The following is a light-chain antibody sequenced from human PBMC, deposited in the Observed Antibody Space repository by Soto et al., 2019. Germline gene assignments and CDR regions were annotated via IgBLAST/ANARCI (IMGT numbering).Light chain of an antibody. V-gene: IGKV3-20*01. CDR1: QSVANNY. CDR2: GAS. CDR3: QLYGNSAPFT. Sequence: PWERATLSCRASQSVANNYLAWYQQKPGQAPRLLIYGASTRATGIPDNFSGSGSGTDFTLTISRLEPEDFAVYYCQLYGNSAPFTFGPGTKVDIK. J-gene: IGKJ3*01.